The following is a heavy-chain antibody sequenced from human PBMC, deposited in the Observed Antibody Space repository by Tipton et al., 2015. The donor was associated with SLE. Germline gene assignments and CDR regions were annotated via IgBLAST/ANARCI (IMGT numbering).Heavy chain of an antibody. V-gene: IGHV4-4*07. D-gene: IGHD6-6*01. J-gene: IGHJ4*02. CDR1: GGSISSYY. CDR2: IYTSGST. CDR3: ARVLPTSIAGGAFDY. Sequence: TLSLTCTVSGGSISSYYWSWIRQPAGKGLEWIGRIYTSGSTNYNPSLKSRVTMSVDASKNQFSLKLSSVTAADTAVYYCARVLPTSIAGGAFDYWGQGTLVTVSS.